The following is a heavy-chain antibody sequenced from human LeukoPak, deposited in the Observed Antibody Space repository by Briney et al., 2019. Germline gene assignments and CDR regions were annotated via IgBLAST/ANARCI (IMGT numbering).Heavy chain of an antibody. CDR1: GYTFTSYD. V-gene: IGHV1-8*01. Sequence: ASVKVSCKASGYTFTSYDFNWVRQATGQRPEWMGWMSPNSGDTGYAQKFQDRVTMTRNTSISTAYMELSSLRSDGTAVYYCARGPPNWGYDYWGPGTLVTVSS. D-gene: IGHD7-27*01. CDR3: ARGPPNWGYDY. CDR2: MSPNSGDT. J-gene: IGHJ4*02.